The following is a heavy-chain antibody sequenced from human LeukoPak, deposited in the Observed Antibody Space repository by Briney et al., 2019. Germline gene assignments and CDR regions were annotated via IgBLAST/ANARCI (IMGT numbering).Heavy chain of an antibody. CDR1: GLTFTSYG. V-gene: IGHV3-23*01. Sequence: GGSLRLSCAAAGLTFTSYGMKWVRQAPGKGMEWVAGISGSGGSTYSADSLKGRFTISRDNSKNTLYLQMNSLRVEDTAVYYCAKGARSSGSSYFDYWGQGTLVTVSS. CDR2: ISGSGGST. CDR3: AKGARSSGSSYFDY. D-gene: IGHD3-10*01. J-gene: IGHJ4*02.